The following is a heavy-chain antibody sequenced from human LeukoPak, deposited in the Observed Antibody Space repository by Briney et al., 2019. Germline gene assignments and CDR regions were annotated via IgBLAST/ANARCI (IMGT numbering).Heavy chain of an antibody. V-gene: IGHV3-21*01. CDR3: ARALDYYDSSGLGD. J-gene: IGHJ4*02. CDR2: ISSSSSYI. Sequence: GGSLRLSCAASGFTVSSYSMNWVRQAPGKGLEWVSSISSSSSYIYYADSVKGRFTISRDNAKNSLYLQMNSLRAEDTAVYYCARALDYYDSSGLGDWGQGTLVTVSS. D-gene: IGHD3-22*01. CDR1: GFTVSSYS.